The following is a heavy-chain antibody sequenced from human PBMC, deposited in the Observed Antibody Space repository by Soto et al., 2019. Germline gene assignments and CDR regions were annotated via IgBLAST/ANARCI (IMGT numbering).Heavy chain of an antibody. Sequence: ASVKVSCKASGYTFTSYGISWVRQAPGQGLEWMGWISAYNGNTNYAQMLQGRVTMTTDTSTSTAYMELRSLRSDDTAVYYCARDIRITIFGVVIISYYYYGMDVWGQGTTVTVSS. CDR1: GYTFTSYG. D-gene: IGHD3-3*01. CDR3: ARDIRITIFGVVIISYYYYGMDV. J-gene: IGHJ6*02. V-gene: IGHV1-18*04. CDR2: ISAYNGNT.